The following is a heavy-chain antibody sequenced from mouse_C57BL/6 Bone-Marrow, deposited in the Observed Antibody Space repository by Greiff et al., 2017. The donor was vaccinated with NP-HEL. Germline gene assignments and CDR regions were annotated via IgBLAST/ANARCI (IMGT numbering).Heavy chain of an antibody. J-gene: IGHJ2*01. CDR1: GYTFTDYE. D-gene: IGHD2-4*01. V-gene: IGHV1-15*01. CDR3: TTYYDYGTYCDY. CDR2: IDHETGGT. Sequence: VQLVESGAELVRPGASVTLSCKASGYTFTDYEMHWVKQTPVHGLEWIGAIDHETGGTASNQTFKGKAILTADKSSSTPYLELRSLTSEYSAVYYCTTYYDYGTYCDYWGQGTTLTVSS.